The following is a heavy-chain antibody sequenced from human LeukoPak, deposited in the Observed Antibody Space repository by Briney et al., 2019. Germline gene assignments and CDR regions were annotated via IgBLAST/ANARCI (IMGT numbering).Heavy chain of an antibody. Sequence: SETLSLTCAVYGGSFSGYYWSWIRQPPGKGLEWIGEINHSGSTNYNPSLKSRVTILVDTSKNQFSLKLSSVTASDTAVYYCARLYSPRAFDIWGQGTMVTVSS. CDR1: GGSFSGYY. D-gene: IGHD3-16*02. V-gene: IGHV4-34*01. CDR3: ARLYSPRAFDI. J-gene: IGHJ3*02. CDR2: INHSGST.